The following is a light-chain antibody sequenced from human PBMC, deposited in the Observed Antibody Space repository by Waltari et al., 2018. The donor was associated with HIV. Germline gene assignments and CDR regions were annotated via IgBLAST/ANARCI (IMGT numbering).Light chain of an antibody. CDR2: DVY. CDR3: SSYAGSKNRVV. CDR1: SSDVGTYDY. Sequence: QSALTQSPSASGSPGQAVTISCTGTSSDVGTYDYVSLYQQHPGEAPKLVIYDVYKRPSGVPDRFSGSKSGTTASLTVSGLQADDEASYYCSSYAGSKNRVVFGGGTFLTVL. V-gene: IGLV2-8*01. J-gene: IGLJ2*01.